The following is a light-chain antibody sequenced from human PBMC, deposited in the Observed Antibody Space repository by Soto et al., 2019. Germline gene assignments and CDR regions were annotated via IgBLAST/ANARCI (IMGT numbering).Light chain of an antibody. V-gene: IGKV1-6*01. Sequence: AIQMTQSPSSLSASVGGRVTLTFRASQVIRSDLGLCQQKPGKAPKLLIYAASSLQSGVPSRFSGNGSGTDFTLTISSLQPEDFAHYYCLRDYNSPTLLASTRLQFPYTFGRGTRLEIK. CDR3: LRDYNSPTLLASTRLQFPYT. CDR1: QVIRSD. CDR2: AAS. J-gene: IGKJ2*01.